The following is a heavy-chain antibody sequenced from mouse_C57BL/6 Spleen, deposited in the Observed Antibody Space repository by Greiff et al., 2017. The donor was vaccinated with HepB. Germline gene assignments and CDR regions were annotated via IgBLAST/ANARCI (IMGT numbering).Heavy chain of an antibody. V-gene: IGHV1-54*01. D-gene: IGHD2-4*01. J-gene: IGHJ4*01. CDR2: INPGSGGT. CDR3: ARRNYESYAMDY. CDR1: GYAFTNYL. Sequence: QVQLQQSGAELVRPGTSVKVSCKASGYAFTNYLIEWVKQRPGQGLEWIGVINPGSGGTNYNEKFKGKATLTADKSSSTAYMQLSSLTSEDSAVYFCARRNYESYAMDYWGQGTSVTVSS.